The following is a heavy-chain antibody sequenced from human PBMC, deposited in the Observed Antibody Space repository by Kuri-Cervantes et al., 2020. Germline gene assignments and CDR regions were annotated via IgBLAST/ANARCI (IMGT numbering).Heavy chain of an antibody. CDR3: ARAYYYDSSGYFGY. D-gene: IGHD3-22*01. CDR1: GFTFSSYG. Sequence: GESLKISCAASGFTFSSYGMHWVRQAPGKGLEWVAFIRYDGSNKYYADSVKGRFTISRDNAKNSLYLQMNSLRAEDTAVYYCARAYYYDSSGYFGYWGQGTLVTVSS. CDR2: IRYDGSNK. J-gene: IGHJ4*02. V-gene: IGHV3-30*02.